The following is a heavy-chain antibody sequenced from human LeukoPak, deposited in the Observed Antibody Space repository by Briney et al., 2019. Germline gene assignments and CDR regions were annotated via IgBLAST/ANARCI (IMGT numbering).Heavy chain of an antibody. CDR2: IFSSGST. Sequence: PETLSLTCTVSDASISGYYWSWIRQPPGRGLEWIGYIFSSGSTKYNPSLKSRVTISLDTSQNQFSLRLRSVTAADTAVYYCAREGGSYCFDYWGQGTLVTVSS. J-gene: IGHJ4*02. V-gene: IGHV4-59*01. D-gene: IGHD1-26*01. CDR1: DASISGYY. CDR3: AREGGSYCFDY.